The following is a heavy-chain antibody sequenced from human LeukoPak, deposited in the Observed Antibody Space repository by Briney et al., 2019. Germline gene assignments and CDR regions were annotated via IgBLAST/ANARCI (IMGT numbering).Heavy chain of an antibody. J-gene: IGHJ4*02. CDR2: IRSRTYGGTT. CDR1: GFTFGDYA. Sequence: GGSLRLSCTVSGFTFGDYAMAWVRQAPGKGLEWVCLIRSRTYGGTTEYAASVRDRFTISRDDSTSTAYLYMNRLQTEDTAVYYCADGGVDYWGQGTLVTVSS. V-gene: IGHV3-49*04. D-gene: IGHD4-23*01. CDR3: ADGGVDY.